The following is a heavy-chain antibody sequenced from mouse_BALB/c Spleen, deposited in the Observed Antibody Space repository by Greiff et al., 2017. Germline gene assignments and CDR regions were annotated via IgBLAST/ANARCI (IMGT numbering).Heavy chain of an antibody. CDR3: ARDYGSSYPHWGFDV. Sequence: VQLKQSGPELVKPGASVKISCKTSGYTFTEYTMHWVKQSHGKSLEWIGGINPNNGGTSYNQKFKGKATLTVDKSSSTAYMELRSLTSEDSAVYYCARDYGSSYPHWGFDVWGAGTTVTVSS. V-gene: IGHV1-18*01. J-gene: IGHJ1*01. CDR2: INPNNGGT. D-gene: IGHD1-1*01. CDR1: GYTFTEYT.